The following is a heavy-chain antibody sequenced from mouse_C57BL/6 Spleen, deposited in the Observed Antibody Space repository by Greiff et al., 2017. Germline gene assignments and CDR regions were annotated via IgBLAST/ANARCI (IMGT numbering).Heavy chain of an antibody. Sequence: VQLQQPGAELVKPGALVKVSCKASGYTFPSYWMHWVKQRPGQGLEWIGRIHPSDSDTNYNQKFKGKATLTVDKSSSTAYMQLSSLTSGDTAVYYCAIPSYDGYLYDAMDYWGQGTSVTVSS. CDR1: GYTFPSYW. J-gene: IGHJ4*01. D-gene: IGHD2-3*01. V-gene: IGHV1-74*01. CDR2: IHPSDSDT. CDR3: AIPSYDGYLYDAMDY.